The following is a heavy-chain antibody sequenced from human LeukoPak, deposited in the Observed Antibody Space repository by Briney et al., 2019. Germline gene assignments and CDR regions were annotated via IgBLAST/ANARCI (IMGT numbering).Heavy chain of an antibody. CDR2: IIPIFGTA. V-gene: IGHV1-69*06. Sequence: SVKVSCKASGGTFNTSPLSWLRQAPGQGLEWMGGIIPIFGTANYAQKFQGRVTITADKSTSTAYMELSSLRSEDTAVYYCAREPLGYCSSTSCWTHNWFDPWGQGTLVTVSS. CDR1: GGTFNTSP. D-gene: IGHD2-2*01. J-gene: IGHJ5*02. CDR3: AREPLGYCSSTSCWTHNWFDP.